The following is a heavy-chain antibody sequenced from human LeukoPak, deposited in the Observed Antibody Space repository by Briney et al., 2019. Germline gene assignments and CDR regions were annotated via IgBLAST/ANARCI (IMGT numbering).Heavy chain of an antibody. V-gene: IGHV4-59*08. CDR3: ARLRAAAGPYNWFDP. CDR2: IYYSGST. Sequence: SETLSLTCTVSGGSISSYYWSWIRQPPGKGLEWIGYIYYSGSTNYNPSLKSRVTTSVDTSKNQFSLKLSSVTAADTAVYYCARLRAAAGPYNWFDPWGQGTLVTVSS. CDR1: GGSISSYY. D-gene: IGHD6-13*01. J-gene: IGHJ5*02.